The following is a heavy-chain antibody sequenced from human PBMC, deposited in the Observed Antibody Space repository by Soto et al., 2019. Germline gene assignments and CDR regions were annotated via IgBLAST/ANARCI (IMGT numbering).Heavy chain of an antibody. CDR2: ISWDSDSL. Sequence: GGSLRLSCAGSGFIFDDYAMHWVRQAPGKGLEWVSGISWDSDSLAYADSVKGRFIISRDNAKNSLYLQMNSLRAEDTALYYCGKGVVVAAEIDSWGQGALVTVSS. J-gene: IGHJ4*02. D-gene: IGHD2-21*02. CDR3: GKGVVVAAEIDS. V-gene: IGHV3-9*01. CDR1: GFIFDDYA.